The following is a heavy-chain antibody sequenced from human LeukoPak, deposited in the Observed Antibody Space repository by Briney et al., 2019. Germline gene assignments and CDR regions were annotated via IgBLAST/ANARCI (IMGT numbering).Heavy chain of an antibody. CDR3: ASGGDSSGYYYFDY. V-gene: IGHV4-30-4*01. Sequence: SQTLSLTCTVSGGSISSGDYYWSWIRQPPGKGLEWIGYIYYSGSTYYNPSLKSRVTISVDTSKNQFSLKLSSVTAADTAVYYCASGGDSSGYYYFDYRGQGTLVTVSS. CDR1: GGSISSGDYY. CDR2: IYYSGST. J-gene: IGHJ4*02. D-gene: IGHD3-22*01.